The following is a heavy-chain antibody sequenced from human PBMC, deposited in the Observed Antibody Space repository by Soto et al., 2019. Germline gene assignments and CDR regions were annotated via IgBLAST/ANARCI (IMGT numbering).Heavy chain of an antibody. D-gene: IGHD3-10*01. Sequence: QVQLVQSGAEVKKPGASVKVSCKASGYTFTSYGISWVRQAPGQGLEWMGWISAYNGNTNYAQKLQGRVTMTTDTPTSTAYMELRSLRSDDTAVYYCARDRYYYGSGKTYSMDVWGKGTTVTVSS. V-gene: IGHV1-18*01. CDR3: ARDRYYYGSGKTYSMDV. CDR1: GYTFTSYG. J-gene: IGHJ6*03. CDR2: ISAYNGNT.